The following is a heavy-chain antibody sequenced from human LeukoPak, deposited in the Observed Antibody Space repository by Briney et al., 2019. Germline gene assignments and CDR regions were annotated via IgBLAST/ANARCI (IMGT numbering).Heavy chain of an antibody. Sequence: SETLSLTCTVSGGSISSSSYYWGWIRQPPGKGLEWIGSIYYSGSTYYNPSLKSRVTISVNTSKNQFSLKLSSVTAADTAVYYCAGHRIQLWVVRYMDVWGKGTTVTVSS. CDR2: IYYSGST. CDR1: GGSISSSSYY. V-gene: IGHV4-39*01. J-gene: IGHJ6*03. D-gene: IGHD5-18*01. CDR3: AGHRIQLWVVRYMDV.